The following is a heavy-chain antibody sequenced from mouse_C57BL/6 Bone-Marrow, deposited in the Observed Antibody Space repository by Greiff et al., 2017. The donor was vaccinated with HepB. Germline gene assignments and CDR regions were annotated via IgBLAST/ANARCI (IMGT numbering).Heavy chain of an antibody. CDR1: GYTFTNYW. Sequence: QVQLQQSGAELVRPGTSVKMSCKASGYTFTNYWIGWAKQRPGHGLEWIGDIYPGGGYTNYNEKFKGKATLTADKTSSTAYMQFSSLTSEDSAIYYCAGRGYGSFFDYWGQGTTLTVSS. CDR2: IYPGGGYT. CDR3: AGRGYGSFFDY. V-gene: IGHV1-63*01. D-gene: IGHD1-1*01. J-gene: IGHJ2*01.